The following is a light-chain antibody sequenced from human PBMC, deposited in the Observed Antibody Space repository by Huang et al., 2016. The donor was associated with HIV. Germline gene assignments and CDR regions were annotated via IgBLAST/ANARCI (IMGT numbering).Light chain of an antibody. CDR3: QQRSNWPLT. CDR2: DAS. CDR1: QSVGNF. V-gene: IGKV3-11*01. J-gene: IGKJ4*01. Sequence: EIVLTQSPATLSLSPGERGTLSCRASQSVGNFLAWFQQKPGQAPRLLITDASNRATGIPARFSGSGSGTDFTLTISSLEPEDFAVYYCQQRSNWPLTFGGGPRWRSN.